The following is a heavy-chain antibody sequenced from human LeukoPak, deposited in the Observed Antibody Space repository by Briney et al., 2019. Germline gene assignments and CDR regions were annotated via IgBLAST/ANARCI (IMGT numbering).Heavy chain of an antibody. CDR1: GSTFTGNN. CDR3: ARENYYDSSGYYGI. CDR2: FNPNIGGT. J-gene: IGHJ4*02. Sequence: GASVKVSFTASGSTFTGNNFHWGRQPPGQGLEWMGRFNPNIGGTNYAQKFQGRVTMTRDTSISTAYMELSRLRSDDTAEYYCARENYYDSSGYYGIWGQGTLVTVSS. V-gene: IGHV1-2*06. D-gene: IGHD3-22*01.